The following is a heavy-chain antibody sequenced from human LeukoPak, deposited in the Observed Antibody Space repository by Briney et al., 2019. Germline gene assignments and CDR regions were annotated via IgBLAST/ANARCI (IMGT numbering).Heavy chain of an antibody. CDR3: AELGITMIGGV. J-gene: IGHJ6*04. V-gene: IGHV3-48*03. D-gene: IGHD3-10*02. CDR1: GFTFSSSW. CDR2: ISSSGSTI. Sequence: GGSLRLSCVASGFTFSSSWMSWVRQALGKGLEWVSYISSSGSTIYYADSVKGRFTISRDNAKNSLYLQMNSLRAEDTAVYYCAELGITMIGGVWGKGTTVTISS.